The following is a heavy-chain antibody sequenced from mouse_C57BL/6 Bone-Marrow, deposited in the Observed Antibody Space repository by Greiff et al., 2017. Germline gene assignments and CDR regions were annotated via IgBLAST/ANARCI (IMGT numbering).Heavy chain of an antibody. J-gene: IGHJ1*03. CDR3: ATHYGSSYPWYFDV. CDR2: IYPGDGDT. CDR1: GYAFSSSW. V-gene: IGHV1-82*01. Sequence: QVQLQQSGPELVKPGASVKISCKASGYAFSSSWMNWVKQRPGTGLEWIGRIYPGDGDTNYNGKFKGKATLTADKSSSTAYMQLSSLTSEDSAVYFCATHYGSSYPWYFDVWGTGTTVTVSS. D-gene: IGHD1-1*01.